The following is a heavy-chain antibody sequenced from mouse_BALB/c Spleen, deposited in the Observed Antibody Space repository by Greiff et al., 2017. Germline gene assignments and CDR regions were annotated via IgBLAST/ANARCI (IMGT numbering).Heavy chain of an antibody. Sequence: QVQLQQSGAELVRPGSSVKISCKASGYAFSSYWMNWVKQRPGQGLEWIGQIYPGDGDTNYNGKFKGKATLTADKSSSTAYMQLSSLTSEDSAVYFCARGGDYDASFGYWGQGTTLTVSS. CDR2: IYPGDGDT. V-gene: IGHV1-80*01. CDR3: ARGGDYDASFGY. CDR1: GYAFSSYW. J-gene: IGHJ2*01. D-gene: IGHD2-4*01.